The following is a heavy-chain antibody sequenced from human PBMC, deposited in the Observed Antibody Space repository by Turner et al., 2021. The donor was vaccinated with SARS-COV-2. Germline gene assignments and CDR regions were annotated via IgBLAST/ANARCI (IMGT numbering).Heavy chain of an antibody. Sequence: EVQLVETGGGLIQPGGSLRLSCAASGFTVSSNYMNWVRQAPGKGLEWVSVIYSGGSTFYADSLKCRFTISRDNSKNTLYLQMNSLRAEDTAVYYCAREAPLGVNSMAFDYWGQGTLVTVSS. CDR2: IYSGGST. CDR3: AREAPLGVNSMAFDY. CDR1: GFTVSSNY. J-gene: IGHJ4*02. V-gene: IGHV3-53*02. D-gene: IGHD3-10*01.